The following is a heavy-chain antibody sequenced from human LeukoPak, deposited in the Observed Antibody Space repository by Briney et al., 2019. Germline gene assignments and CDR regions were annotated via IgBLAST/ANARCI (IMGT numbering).Heavy chain of an antibody. D-gene: IGHD4-17*01. V-gene: IGHV4-59*01. CDR3: ARRGVYGDYAFDY. J-gene: IGHJ4*02. CDR1: GGSISSYY. CDR2: IYYSGST. Sequence: SETLSLTCTVSGGSISSYYWSWIRQPPGKGLEWIGYIYYSGSTNYNSSLKSRVTISVDTSKNQFSLKLSSVTAADTAVYYCARRGVYGDYAFDYWGQGTLVTVSS.